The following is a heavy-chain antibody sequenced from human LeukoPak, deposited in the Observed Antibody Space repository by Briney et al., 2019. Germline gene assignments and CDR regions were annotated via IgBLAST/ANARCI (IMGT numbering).Heavy chain of an antibody. J-gene: IGHJ4*02. Sequence: ASVKVSCKTSGYTFTSYDISWVRQAPGQGLEWMGWISGYNGYTKYAQKFQDRVTMTTDTSTNTAYMELRSLRSDDSAVYYCARDRDSSGVPFDYWGQGTLVTVSS. CDR2: ISGYNGYT. CDR1: GYTFTSYD. CDR3: ARDRDSSGVPFDY. V-gene: IGHV1-18*01. D-gene: IGHD6-19*01.